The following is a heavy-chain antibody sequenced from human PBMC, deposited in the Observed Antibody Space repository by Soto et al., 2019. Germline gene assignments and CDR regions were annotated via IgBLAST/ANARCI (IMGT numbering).Heavy chain of an antibody. J-gene: IGHJ4*02. V-gene: IGHV4-30-4*01. D-gene: IGHD2-21*01. CDR3: ARLLWSTLGFDY. Sequence: SETLSLTCTVSGGSISSGDYYWSWIRQPPGKGLEWIGYIYYSGSTYYNPSLKSRVTISVDTSKNQFSLKLSSVTAADTAVYYCARLLWSTLGFDYWGQGTLVTVSS. CDR2: IYYSGST. CDR1: GGSISSGDYY.